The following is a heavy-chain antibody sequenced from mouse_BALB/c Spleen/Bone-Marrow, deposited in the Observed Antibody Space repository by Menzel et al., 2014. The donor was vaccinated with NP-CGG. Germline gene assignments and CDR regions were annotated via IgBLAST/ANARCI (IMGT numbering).Heavy chain of an antibody. CDR2: IWAGGST. CDR3: ARDPYYDYDDGGDY. CDR1: GFSLTSYG. J-gene: IGHJ4*01. D-gene: IGHD2-4*01. Sequence: QVQLKQSGPGLVAPSQSLSITCTVSGFSLTSYGVHWVRQPPGKGLEWLGVIWAGGSTNCNSALMSRLSISKDNSKSQVFLKMNSLQTDDTAMYYCARDPYYDYDDGGDYWGQGTSVTVSS. V-gene: IGHV2-9*02.